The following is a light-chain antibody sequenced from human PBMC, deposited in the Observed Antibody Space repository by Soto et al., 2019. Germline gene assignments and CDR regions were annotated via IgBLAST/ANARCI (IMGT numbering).Light chain of an antibody. J-gene: IGKJ2*01. V-gene: IGKV3-15*01. CDR3: QQYNDWPPKQYT. Sequence: EIVMTQSPATLSVSRGERATLSCRASQSVSSNLAWYQQKPGQAPRLLIYGASTRATGIPVRFSGSGSGTEFTLTISSLQSEDFVVYYCQQYNDWPPKQYTFGPGTKLEIK. CDR1: QSVSSN. CDR2: GAS.